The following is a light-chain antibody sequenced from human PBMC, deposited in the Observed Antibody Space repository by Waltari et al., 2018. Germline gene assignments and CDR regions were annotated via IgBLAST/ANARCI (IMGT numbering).Light chain of an antibody. V-gene: IGKV3-20*01. J-gene: IGKJ1*01. CDR2: GAS. CDR3: LQYGSAPWT. CDR1: QSISSNY. Sequence: IVLTQSPGTLSLSPGERVTLSRRASQSISSNYLARYQQKPGQAPRLLLYGASNRATGSPNGFSGSGSVTAFSLTVSRLEPEDFAVYYCLQYGSAPWTFGRGTKVEIK.